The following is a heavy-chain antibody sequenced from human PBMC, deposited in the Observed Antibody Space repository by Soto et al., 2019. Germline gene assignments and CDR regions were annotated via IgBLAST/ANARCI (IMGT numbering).Heavy chain of an antibody. V-gene: IGHV4-39*01. D-gene: IGHD2-2*01. CDR2: IYYSGST. J-gene: IGHJ3*02. CDR1: GGSISSSSYY. CDR3: ARYCSSTSCYVEDAFDI. Sequence: QLQLQESGPGLVKPSETLSLTCTVSGGSISSSSYYWGWIRQPPGKGLEWIGSIYYSGSTYYNPSLKSRVTISVDTSKNQFSLKLSSVTAADTAVYYCARYCSSTSCYVEDAFDIWGQGTMVTVSS.